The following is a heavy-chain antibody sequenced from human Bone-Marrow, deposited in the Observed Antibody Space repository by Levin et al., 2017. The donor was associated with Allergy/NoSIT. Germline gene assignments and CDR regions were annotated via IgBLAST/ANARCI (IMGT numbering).Heavy chain of an antibody. D-gene: IGHD2-2*01. CDR3: ARQKRYCSSTLCSDGALDI. CDR2: ITPKFGTP. V-gene: IGHV1-69*06. J-gene: IGHJ3*02. Sequence: SVKVSCKASGGTFHSYAVSWVRQAPRQGLEWMGGITPKFGTPNYAPKFQGRVTISADNSTSTANMEVSSLRSEDTAVYYCARQKRYCSSTLCSDGALDIWGQGTVVTVSS. CDR1: GGTFHSYA.